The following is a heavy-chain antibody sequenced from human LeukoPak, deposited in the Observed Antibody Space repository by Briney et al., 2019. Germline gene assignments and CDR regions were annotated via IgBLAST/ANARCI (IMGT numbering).Heavy chain of an antibody. D-gene: IGHD2-15*01. J-gene: IGHJ6*02. V-gene: IGHV1-69*02. Sequence: GASVKVSCKASGGTFSSYTISWVRQAPGQGGEWMGRIIPILGIANYPQKFQGRVTITADKSTSTAYMELSSLRSEDTAVYYCAAGVATSGYCSGGSCWEYYYYGMDVWGQGTTVTVSS. CDR1: GGTFSSYT. CDR2: IIPILGIA. CDR3: AAGVATSGYCSGGSCWEYYYYGMDV.